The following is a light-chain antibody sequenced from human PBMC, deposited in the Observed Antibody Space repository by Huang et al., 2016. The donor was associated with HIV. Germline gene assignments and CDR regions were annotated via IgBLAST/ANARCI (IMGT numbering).Light chain of an antibody. J-gene: IGKJ4*01. CDR2: GAS. CDR1: QSVSSN. Sequence: EIVMTQSPATLSVSPGERATLSCRASQSVSSNLAWYQQKPGQAPRLLSSGASSRAKGIPARFSGSGSGTEFTLTISSLQSEDFAVYYCQQYNNWPPLTFGGGTKVEIK. V-gene: IGKV3-15*01. CDR3: QQYNNWPPLT.